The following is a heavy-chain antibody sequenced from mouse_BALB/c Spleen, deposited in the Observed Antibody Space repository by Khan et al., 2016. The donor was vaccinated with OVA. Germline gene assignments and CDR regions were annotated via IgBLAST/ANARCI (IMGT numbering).Heavy chain of an antibody. J-gene: IGHJ4*01. V-gene: IGHV9-3-1*01. CDR2: IHTYTGET. Sequence: QIQLVQSGPELKKPGETVKISCKASGYTFTNFGMYWVKQAPGKGLEWMGWIHTYTGETTYTDDFKERFAFSLETSASTAYLQIINLQNEDTATYFCARPPYSSYTKAYWGQGTSVTVSS. CDR1: GYTFTNFG. CDR3: ARPPYSSYTKAY. D-gene: IGHD2-10*01.